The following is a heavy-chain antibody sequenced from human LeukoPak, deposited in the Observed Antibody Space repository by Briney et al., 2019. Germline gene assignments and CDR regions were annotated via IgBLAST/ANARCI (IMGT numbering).Heavy chain of an antibody. CDR2: IWYDGSDE. V-gene: IGHV3-30*02. CDR3: AKDSGLDGYAFDI. J-gene: IGHJ3*02. Sequence: GGSLRLSCAASGFTFSSYGMHWVRQAPGKGLEWVAVIWYDGSDEYYADSVKARFTVSRDNSKNTLYLQLNSLRAEDTAVYYCAKDSGLDGYAFDIWGQGTMVTVSS. D-gene: IGHD5-24*01. CDR1: GFTFSSYG.